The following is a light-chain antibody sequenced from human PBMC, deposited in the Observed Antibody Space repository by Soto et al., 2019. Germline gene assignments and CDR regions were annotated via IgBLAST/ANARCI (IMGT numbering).Light chain of an antibody. Sequence: QLVLTQPASVSGSPGQSITISCTGTGSDVGGFNFVSWYQQHPGKAPKLILYDVTNRPSGVSNRFSGSKSGNTASLTISGLQAEDEAAYHCSSYSGSTTLGYVFGTGTKLTVL. CDR3: SSYSGSTTLGYV. CDR2: DVT. J-gene: IGLJ1*01. CDR1: GSDVGGFNF. V-gene: IGLV2-14*03.